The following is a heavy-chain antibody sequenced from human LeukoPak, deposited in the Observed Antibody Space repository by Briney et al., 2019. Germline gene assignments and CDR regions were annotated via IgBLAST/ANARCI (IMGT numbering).Heavy chain of an antibody. CDR3: SIDLTWGVMGL. D-gene: IGHD3-16*01. J-gene: IGHJ4*02. V-gene: IGHV3-74*01. Sequence: GGSLSLLCRVCGVIFSNYWVYWARQTRERARLWLSRINIDGSTTNYPDSVKGRSTITRDNAKNTLYLQMNSLRADDKALYYCSIDLTWGVMGLWGQGTLVTVSS. CDR1: GVIFSNYW. CDR2: INIDGSTT.